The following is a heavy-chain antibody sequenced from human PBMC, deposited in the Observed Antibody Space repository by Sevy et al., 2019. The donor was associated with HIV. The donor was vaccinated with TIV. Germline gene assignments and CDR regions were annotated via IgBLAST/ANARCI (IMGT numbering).Heavy chain of an antibody. V-gene: IGHV4-39*01. J-gene: IGHJ4*02. CDR1: GGSISSSSYY. Sequence: SETLPLTCTVSGGSISSSSYYWGWIRQPPGKGLEWIGSIYYSGSTYYNPSLKSRVTISVDTSKNQFSLKLSSVTAADTAVYYCARRRLGSLNFDYWGQGTLVTVSS. CDR2: IYYSGST. D-gene: IGHD2-15*01. CDR3: ARRRLGSLNFDY.